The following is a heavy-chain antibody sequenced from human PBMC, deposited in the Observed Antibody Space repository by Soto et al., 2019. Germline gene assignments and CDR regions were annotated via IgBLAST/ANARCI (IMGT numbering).Heavy chain of an antibody. Sequence: GGSLRLSXAASGFTFSDYYMSWIRQAPGKGLEWVSYISSSSSYTNYADSVKGRFTISRDNAKNSLYLQMNSLRAEDTAVYYCARAVATIRHYFDYWGQGTLVTVSS. J-gene: IGHJ4*02. CDR1: GFTFSDYY. V-gene: IGHV3-11*06. CDR2: ISSSSSYT. D-gene: IGHD5-12*01. CDR3: ARAVATIRHYFDY.